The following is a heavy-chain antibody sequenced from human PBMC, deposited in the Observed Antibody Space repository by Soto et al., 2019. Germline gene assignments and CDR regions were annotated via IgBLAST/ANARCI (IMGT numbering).Heavy chain of an antibody. D-gene: IGHD3-9*01. Sequence: SETLSLTCSVSGDSVNSDKYYWCWIRQPTGKGLEWIGSIYYRGNAYYNPSLQTRVTISLDKSKSQFSLKLNSVTAADSAVYFCARLEGLATISYYFDFWGPGALVTVSS. J-gene: IGHJ4*02. CDR2: IYYRGNA. CDR1: GDSVNSDKYY. CDR3: ARLEGLATISYYFDF. V-gene: IGHV4-39*01.